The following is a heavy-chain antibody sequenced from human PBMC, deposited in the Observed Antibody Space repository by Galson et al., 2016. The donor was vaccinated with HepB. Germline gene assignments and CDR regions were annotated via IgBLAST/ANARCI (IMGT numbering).Heavy chain of an antibody. J-gene: IGHJ6*02. CDR2: ITDRGSNI. D-gene: IGHD3-10*01. Sequence: SLRLSCAASGFRFSDYTISWVRQAPGKGLEWVASITDRGSNIYYADSMQGRFTISRDNAKTSLYLQMNSLRADDTAVYYCAYNQNYGAGVYWFYGMDVWGQGTTVTVAS. V-gene: IGHV3-21*01. CDR3: AYNQNYGAGVYWFYGMDV. CDR1: GFRFSDYT.